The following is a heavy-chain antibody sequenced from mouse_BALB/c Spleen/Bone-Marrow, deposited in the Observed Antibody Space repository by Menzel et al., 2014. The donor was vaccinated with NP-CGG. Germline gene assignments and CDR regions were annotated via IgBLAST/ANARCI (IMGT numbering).Heavy chain of an antibody. CDR2: INPDSRTI. Sequence: EVQLVESGGGLVQPGGSLKLSCAASGFDFSRYWMTWVRQAPGKGLEWIGEINPDSRTINYTPSLKDKFIISRDNAKNTLYLQMSKVRSEDTALYHCARPGYYGYQNVWGAGTTVTVSS. J-gene: IGHJ1*01. CDR1: GFDFSRYW. V-gene: IGHV4-1*02. CDR3: ARPGYYGYQNV. D-gene: IGHD1-2*01.